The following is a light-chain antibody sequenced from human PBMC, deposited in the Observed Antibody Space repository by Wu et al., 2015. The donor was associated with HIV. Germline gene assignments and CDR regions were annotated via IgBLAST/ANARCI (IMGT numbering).Light chain of an antibody. CDR1: QSISSW. CDR2: KAS. V-gene: IGKV1-5*03. J-gene: IGKJ2*03. CDR3: QQYNSYSVYS. Sequence: DIQMTQSPSTLSASVGDRVTITCRASQSISSWLAWYQQKPGKAPKLLIYKASNLESGVPSRFSGSGSGTEFTLTISSLQPDDFATYYCQQYNSYSVYSFGQGTK.